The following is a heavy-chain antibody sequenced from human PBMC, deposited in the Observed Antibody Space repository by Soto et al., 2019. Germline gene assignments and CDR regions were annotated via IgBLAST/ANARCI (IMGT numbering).Heavy chain of an antibody. J-gene: IGHJ6*04. CDR1: GFTFSSYA. CDR3: AKEAGLLGDIWFGELFPMDV. V-gene: IGHV3-23*01. Sequence: GGSLRLSCAASGFTFSSYAMSWVRQAPGKGLEWVSAISGSGGSTYYADSVKGRFTISRDNSKNTLYLQMNSLRAEDTAVYYCAKEAGLLGDIWFGELFPMDVWGKGTTVTVSS. CDR2: ISGSGGST. D-gene: IGHD3-10*01.